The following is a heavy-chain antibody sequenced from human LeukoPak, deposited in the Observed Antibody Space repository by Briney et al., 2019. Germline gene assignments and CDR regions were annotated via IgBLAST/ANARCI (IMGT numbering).Heavy chain of an antibody. CDR3: ATWASYHGMDV. CDR2: INADGGRT. J-gene: IGHJ6*02. CDR1: GFTFDGYA. D-gene: IGHD1-26*01. V-gene: IGHV3-43*02. Sequence: GGSLRLSCVASGFTFDGYAMHWVRQAPGKGLEWVSLINADGGRTYYADSVNGRFTISRDNSKNSLYLQMNSLRSEDSAVYYCATWASYHGMDVWGQGTTVIVSS.